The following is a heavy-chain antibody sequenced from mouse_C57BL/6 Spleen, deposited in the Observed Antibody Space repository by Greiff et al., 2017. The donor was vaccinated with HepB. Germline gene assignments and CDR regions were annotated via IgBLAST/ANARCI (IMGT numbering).Heavy chain of an antibody. CDR3: ARKGWYWYFDV. CDR2: INPNNGGT. V-gene: IGHV1-26*01. CDR1: GYTFTDYY. Sequence: VQLKQSGPELVKPGASVKISCKASGYTFTDYYMNWVKQSHGKSLEWIGDINPNNGGTSYNQKFKGKATLTVDKSSSTAYMELRSLTSEDSAVYYCARKGWYWYFDVWGTGTTVTVSS. J-gene: IGHJ1*03. D-gene: IGHD2-3*01.